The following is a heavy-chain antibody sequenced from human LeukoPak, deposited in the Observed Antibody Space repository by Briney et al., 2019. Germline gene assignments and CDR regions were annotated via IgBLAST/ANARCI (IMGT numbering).Heavy chain of an antibody. J-gene: IGHJ4*02. Sequence: SETLSLTCAVYGGSFSGYYWSWIRQPPGKGLEWIGEINHSGSTNYNPSLKSRVTISVDTSKNQFSLKLSFVTAADTAVYYCARDPYVWGSYRYRFDYWGQGTLVTVSS. CDR1: GGSFSGYY. CDR3: ARDPYVWGSYRYRFDY. CDR2: INHSGST. D-gene: IGHD3-16*02. V-gene: IGHV4-34*01.